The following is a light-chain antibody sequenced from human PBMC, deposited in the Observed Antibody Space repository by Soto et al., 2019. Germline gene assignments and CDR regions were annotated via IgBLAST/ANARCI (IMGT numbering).Light chain of an antibody. CDR2: DAS. V-gene: IGKV3-15*01. CDR3: QLYNNWPLS. CDR1: HRVNTY. J-gene: IGKJ4*01. Sequence: EILMTQSPATLSVSPGEGATLSCRASHRVNTYLAWYQQRPGQAPRLLIYDASTRATGIPARFSGSCSGTEFTLIISSLQSEDFAVYYCQLYNNWPLSFGGGTKVDIK.